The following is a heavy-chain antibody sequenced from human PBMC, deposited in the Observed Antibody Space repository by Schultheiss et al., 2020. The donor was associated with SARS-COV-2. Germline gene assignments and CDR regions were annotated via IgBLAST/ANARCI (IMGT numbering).Heavy chain of an antibody. V-gene: IGHV4-39*01. D-gene: IGHD2-2*02. J-gene: IGHJ4*02. CDR2: IYYSGST. Sequence: SETLSLTCTVSGGSISSYYWGWIRQPPGKGLEWIGSIYYSGSTYYNPSLKSRVTISVDTSKNQFSLKLSSVTAADTAVYYCARRRCSSTSCYRGAIDYWGQGTLVTVSS. CDR3: ARRRCSSTSCYRGAIDY. CDR1: GGSISSYY.